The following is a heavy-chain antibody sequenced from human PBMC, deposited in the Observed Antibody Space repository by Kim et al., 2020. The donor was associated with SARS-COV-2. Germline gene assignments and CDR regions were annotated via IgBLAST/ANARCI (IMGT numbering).Heavy chain of an antibody. D-gene: IGHD3-22*01. J-gene: IGHJ4*02. CDR2: IDQSGST. CDR1: GESFSGYQ. V-gene: IGHV4-34*01. Sequence: SETLSLTCAAYGESFSGYQWSWIRQSPGKGLEWIGEIDQSGSTNYNPSLKSRVTISADTSKNQFSLKLSSVTAADTAVYYCARGRGGITMIVVVITAAEYYFDSWGQETPVTVSS. CDR3: ARGRGGITMIVVVITAAEYYFDS.